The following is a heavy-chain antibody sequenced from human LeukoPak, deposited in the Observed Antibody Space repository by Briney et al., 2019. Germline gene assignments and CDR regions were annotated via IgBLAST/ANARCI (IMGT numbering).Heavy chain of an antibody. D-gene: IGHD6-19*01. CDR3: AREVTDLNTSWLVLDAYYFDY. CDR1: GYTFTSYG. Sequence: ASVKVSCKASGYTFTSYGISWVRQAPGQGLEWMGWISAYNGNTNFAQKLQGRVTMTTDTSTSTAYMELRGLRSDDTAVYYCAREVTDLNTSWLVLDAYYFDYWGQGTLVTVSS. CDR2: ISAYNGNT. J-gene: IGHJ4*02. V-gene: IGHV1-18*01.